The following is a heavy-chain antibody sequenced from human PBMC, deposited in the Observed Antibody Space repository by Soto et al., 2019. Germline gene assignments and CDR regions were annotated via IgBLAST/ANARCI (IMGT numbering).Heavy chain of an antibody. CDR1: GGSFTNYG. V-gene: IGHV1-69*13. J-gene: IGHJ4*02. CDR2: SIPIFETT. CDR3: ATVLGGYSGSRGPFDL. D-gene: IGHD1-26*01. Sequence: SVKVSCKASGGSFTNYGISCLRQAPGQGLEWMGGSIPIFETTNYAQNFQGRVTITADESTGTSSMELSGLKSADTAVYFCATVLGGYSGSRGPFDLWGQGTLVTVSS.